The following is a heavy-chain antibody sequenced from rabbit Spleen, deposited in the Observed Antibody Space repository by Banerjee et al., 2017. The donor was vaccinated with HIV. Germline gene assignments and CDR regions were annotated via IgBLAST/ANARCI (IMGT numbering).Heavy chain of an antibody. Sequence: QEQLVESGGGLVKPGASLTLTCKASGVSFGFSSYMCWVRQAPGKGLEWIACIEVGSSGFSYFATWAKGRFTISETSSTTVTLQVTRLTAADTATYFCARDTSSSFSSYGMDLWGPGTLVTVS. CDR2: IEVGSSGFS. CDR3: ARDTSSSFSSYGMDL. V-gene: IGHV1S45*01. D-gene: IGHD1-1*01. J-gene: IGHJ6*01. CDR1: GVSFGFSSY.